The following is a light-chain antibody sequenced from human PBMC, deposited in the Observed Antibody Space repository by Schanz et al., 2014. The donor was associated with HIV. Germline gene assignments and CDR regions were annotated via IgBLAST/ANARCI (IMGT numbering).Light chain of an antibody. V-gene: IGLV2-8*01. CDR3: ASYGGNNNLL. CDR1: RSDIGTHDF. Sequence: QSALTQPPSASGSPGQSVTISCTGTRSDIGTHDFVSWYQLHPGKAPKLMIYEVSERPSGVPDRFSGSKSGNTASLTVSGLQADDEADYYCASYGGNNNLLFGGGTKVTVL. CDR2: EVS. J-gene: IGLJ2*01.